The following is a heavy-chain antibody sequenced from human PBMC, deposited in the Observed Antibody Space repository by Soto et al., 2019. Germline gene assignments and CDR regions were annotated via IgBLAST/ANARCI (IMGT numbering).Heavy chain of an antibody. CDR3: ARRYGSGGSCYDYYYGMDV. Sequence: GESLKISCAASGFTFSSYGMHWVRQAPGKGLEWVEVISYDGSNKYYADSVKGRFTISRDNSKNTLYLQMNSLGAEDTAVYYCARRYGSGGSCYDYYYGMDVWGQGTTVTVSS. J-gene: IGHJ6*02. CDR2: ISYDGSNK. V-gene: IGHV3-30*03. D-gene: IGHD2-15*01. CDR1: GFTFSSYG.